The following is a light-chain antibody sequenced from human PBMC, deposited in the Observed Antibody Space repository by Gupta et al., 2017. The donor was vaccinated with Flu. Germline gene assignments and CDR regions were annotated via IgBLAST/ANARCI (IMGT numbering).Light chain of an antibody. CDR1: SSNIGRNV. V-gene: IGLV1-44*01. J-gene: IGLJ3*02. CDR2: NDN. CDR3: AAWDDSLNGLWV. Sequence: VTISCSGSSSNIGRNVVSWYQHEAGRAPKLLIYNDNQRPSGVPDRFSGSKSGTSASLAISGLQAEDEADYYCAAWDDSLNGLWVFGGGTKLTVL.